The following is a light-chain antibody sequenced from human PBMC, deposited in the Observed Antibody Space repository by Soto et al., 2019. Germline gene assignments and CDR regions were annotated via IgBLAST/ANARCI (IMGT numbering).Light chain of an antibody. CDR2: AAS. J-gene: IGKJ4*01. V-gene: IGKV1-9*01. CDR3: QHLNTYPLT. CDR1: QDISSY. Sequence: DIQLTQSPSFLSASVGDRVTITCRASQDISSYLAWYQQKPGKAPKLLIYAASTLQSVVPSRFSGSGSGTEFTLTISSLQTEDFATYYCQHLNTYPLTFGGGTKVEIK.